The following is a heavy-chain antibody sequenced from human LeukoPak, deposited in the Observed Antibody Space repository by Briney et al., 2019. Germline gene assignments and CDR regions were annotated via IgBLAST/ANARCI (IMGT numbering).Heavy chain of an antibody. CDR1: GFTFSDYY. Sequence: GGSLRLSCAASGFTFSDYYMSWIRQAPGKGLEWVSYISSSGSTIYYADSVKGRFTISRDNAKNSLYLQMNSLRAEDTAVYYCARDHWTYYYDSSGRPKPNSYDYWGQGTLVTVST. J-gene: IGHJ4*02. V-gene: IGHV3-11*01. D-gene: IGHD3-22*01. CDR2: ISSSGSTI. CDR3: ARDHWTYYYDSSGRPKPNSYDY.